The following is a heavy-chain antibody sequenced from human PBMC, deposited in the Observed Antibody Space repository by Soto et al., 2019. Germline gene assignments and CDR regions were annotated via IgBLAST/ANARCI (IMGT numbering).Heavy chain of an antibody. Sequence: GVLRLSCAASGFTFSNFAMYWVRQAPGKGLEWVTVISYDGSHKYYADSVKGRFTISRDNSKNTLYLQMNNLRAEDSAVYFCARDYSYQRAMDVWGQGTTVTVSS. V-gene: IGHV3-30-3*01. CDR1: GFTFSNFA. CDR2: ISYDGSHK. J-gene: IGHJ6*02. CDR3: ARDYSYQRAMDV. D-gene: IGHD2-15*01.